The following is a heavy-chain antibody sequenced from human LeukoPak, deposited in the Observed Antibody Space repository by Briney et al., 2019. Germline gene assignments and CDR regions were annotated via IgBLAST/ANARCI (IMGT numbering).Heavy chain of an antibody. CDR2: IYYSGST. V-gene: IGHV4-30-4*01. CDR1: GGSISSGDYY. D-gene: IGHD3-16*01. Sequence: PSETLSHTCTVSGGSISSGDYYWSWIRQPPGKGLEWIGYIYYSGSTYYNPSLKSRVTISVDTSKNQFSLKLSSVTAADTAVYYCARATSMGAFDIWGQGTMVTVSS. CDR3: ARATSMGAFDI. J-gene: IGHJ3*02.